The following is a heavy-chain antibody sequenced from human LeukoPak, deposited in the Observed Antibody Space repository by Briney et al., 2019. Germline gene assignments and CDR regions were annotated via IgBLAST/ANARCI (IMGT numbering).Heavy chain of an antibody. V-gene: IGHV1-3*01. CDR3: ARATGTVTNKKAGDFDL. CDR1: GYTFTSYA. J-gene: IGHJ2*01. CDR2: INAGNGNT. Sequence: ASVKVSCKASGYTFTSYAMHWVRQAPGQRLEWMGWINAGNGNTKYSQKFQGRVTITRDTSASTAYMELSSLRSEDTAVYYCARATGTVTNKKAGDFDLWGRGTLVTVSS. D-gene: IGHD4-17*01.